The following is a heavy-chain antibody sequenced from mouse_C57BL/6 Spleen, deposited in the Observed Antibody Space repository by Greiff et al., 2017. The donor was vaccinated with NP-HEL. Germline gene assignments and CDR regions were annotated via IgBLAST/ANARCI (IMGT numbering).Heavy chain of an antibody. V-gene: IGHV1-82*01. J-gene: IGHJ3*01. CDR2: IYPGDGDT. Sequence: VKLQQSGPELVKPGASVKISCKASGYAFSSSWMNWVKQRPGKGLEWIGRIYPGDGDTNYNGKFKGKATLTADKSSSTAYMQLSSLTSEASAVYVCARTAKAPAWFAYWGQGTLVTVSA. D-gene: IGHD3-2*02. CDR3: ARTAKAPAWFAY. CDR1: GYAFSSSW.